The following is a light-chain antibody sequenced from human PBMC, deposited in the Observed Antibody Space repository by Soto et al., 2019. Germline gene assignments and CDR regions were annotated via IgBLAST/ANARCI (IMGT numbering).Light chain of an antibody. CDR1: QRIITY. Sequence: DIPMTQAPSSLSASLGDRVTITCRASQRIITYLNWYQQKPGEAPKLLIYAASSLQSGVPSRFSGSGSGTDFTLTINSLQPEDFATYFCQQSFNSPLTFGGGTKVDIK. V-gene: IGKV1-39*01. CDR2: AAS. CDR3: QQSFNSPLT. J-gene: IGKJ4*01.